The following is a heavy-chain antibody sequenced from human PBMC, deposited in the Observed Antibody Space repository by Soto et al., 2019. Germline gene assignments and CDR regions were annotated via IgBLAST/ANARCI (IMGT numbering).Heavy chain of an antibody. J-gene: IGHJ4*02. D-gene: IGHD1-26*01. CDR1: GYTFRNYG. CDR3: ARDRQWEPLLY. V-gene: IGHV1-18*01. CDR2: VSAYNRNS. Sequence: QVQLVQSGSEGKKPGASVRVTCKASGYTFRNYGIRWVREAPGQGLEWMGWVSAYNRNSNYAQKFEDRVIMTADPATSTAYLELRGLRSDDTAIYYGARDRQWEPLLYWGQGTLVTVSS.